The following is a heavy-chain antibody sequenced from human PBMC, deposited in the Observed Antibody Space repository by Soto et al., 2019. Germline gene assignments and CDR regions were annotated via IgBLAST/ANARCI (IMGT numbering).Heavy chain of an antibody. D-gene: IGHD3-10*01. Sequence: QVQLVQSGAEVKRTGSSVKVSCKASGDTFAFYSINWVRQAPGLGLEWMGRINPILSMSNYAQRFQGRVTMTADKSTSTAYMVLTSLRSEDTAMYYCATSYGSGYRAFDYWGQGALVTVSS. CDR3: ATSYGSGYRAFDY. CDR1: GDTFAFYS. V-gene: IGHV1-69*02. CDR2: INPILSMS. J-gene: IGHJ4*02.